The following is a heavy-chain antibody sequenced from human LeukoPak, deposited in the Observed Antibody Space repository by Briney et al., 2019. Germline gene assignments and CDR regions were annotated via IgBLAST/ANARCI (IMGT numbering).Heavy chain of an antibody. J-gene: IGHJ3*02. CDR2: ISYDGSNK. CDR3: AKIDSSGYYSDFTSNDAFDI. V-gene: IGHV3-30*18. D-gene: IGHD3-22*01. Sequence: GRSLRLSCAASGFTFSSYGMHWVRQAPGKGLEWVAVISYDGSNKYYADSVKGRFTISRDNSKNTLYLQMNSLRAEDTAVYYSAKIDSSGYYSDFTSNDAFDIWGQGTMVTVSS. CDR1: GFTFSSYG.